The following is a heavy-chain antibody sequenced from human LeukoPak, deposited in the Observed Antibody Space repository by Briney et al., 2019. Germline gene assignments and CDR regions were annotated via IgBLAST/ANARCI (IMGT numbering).Heavy chain of an antibody. D-gene: IGHD3-16*01. Sequence: SETLSLTCTVSGGSISSYYWSWIRQPPGKGLEWIGYIYYSGSTNYNPSLKSRVTISVDTSKNQFSLKLSSVTAADTAVYYCAREGGYDYVWGSYNWFDPWGQGTLVTVSS. J-gene: IGHJ5*02. CDR1: GGSISSYY. CDR3: AREGGYDYVWGSYNWFDP. V-gene: IGHV4-59*01. CDR2: IYYSGST.